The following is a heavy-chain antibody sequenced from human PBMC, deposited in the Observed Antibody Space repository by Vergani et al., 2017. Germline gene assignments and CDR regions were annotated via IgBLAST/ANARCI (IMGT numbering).Heavy chain of an antibody. V-gene: IGHV3-21*01. CDR3: ARDRRYYGSGSYYNADYYYGMDV. CDR1: GFTFSSYS. CDR2: ISSSSSYI. Sequence: EVQLVESGGGLVKPGGSLRLSCAASGFTFSSYSMNWVRQAPGKGLEWVSSISSSSSYIYYADSVKSRFTISRDNAKNSLYLQMNSLRAEDTAVYYCARDRRYYGSGSYYNADYYYGMDVWGQGTTVTVSS. J-gene: IGHJ6*02. D-gene: IGHD3-10*01.